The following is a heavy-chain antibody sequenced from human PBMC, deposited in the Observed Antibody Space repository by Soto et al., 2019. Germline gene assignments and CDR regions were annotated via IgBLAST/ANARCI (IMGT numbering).Heavy chain of an antibody. D-gene: IGHD5-18*01. CDR1: GFTFSSYG. Sequence: GGSLRLSCAASGFTFSSYGMHWVRQAPGKGLEWVAVISYDGSNKYYADSVKGRFTISRDNSKNTLYLQMNSLRAEDTAVYYCAKDSPITAMVFYYYYGMDVWGQGTTVTV. V-gene: IGHV3-30*18. J-gene: IGHJ6*02. CDR2: ISYDGSNK. CDR3: AKDSPITAMVFYYYYGMDV.